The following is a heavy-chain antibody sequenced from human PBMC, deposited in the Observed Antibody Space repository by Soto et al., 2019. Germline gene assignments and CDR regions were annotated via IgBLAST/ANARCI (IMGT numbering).Heavy chain of an antibody. CDR1: GGSISSYY. D-gene: IGHD1-26*01. V-gene: IGHV4-59*01. Sequence: QVHLQESGPGLVKPAETLSLTCSVSGGSISSYYWSWIRQSPGKGLEWIGYVFYTGITKYNPSFRSQPTISGDPSRNQFPQILMPSTAADTAVYYCPKWEEGAGTTWGQGTRVNVPP. CDR3: PKWEEGAGTT. CDR2: VFYTGIT. J-gene: IGHJ4*02.